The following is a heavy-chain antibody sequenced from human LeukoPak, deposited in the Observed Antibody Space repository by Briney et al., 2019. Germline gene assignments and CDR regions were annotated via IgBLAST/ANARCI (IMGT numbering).Heavy chain of an antibody. Sequence: PGRSLRLSCAASGFTFDDYAMHWVRQAPGKGLEWVSGISWNSGSIGYADSVKGRFTISRDNAKNSLYLQMNSLRAEDTALYYCAKGNGVTTFGDTDHNWFDPWGQGTLVTVSS. V-gene: IGHV3-9*01. CDR1: GFTFDDYA. CDR3: AKGNGVTTFGDTDHNWFDP. D-gene: IGHD3-3*01. CDR2: ISWNSGSI. J-gene: IGHJ5*02.